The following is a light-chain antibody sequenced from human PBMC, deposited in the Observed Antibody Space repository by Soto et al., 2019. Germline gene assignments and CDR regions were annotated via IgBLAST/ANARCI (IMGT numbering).Light chain of an antibody. CDR2: GAS. CDR3: QQRSNWPRT. CDR1: QSVSSN. J-gene: IGKJ1*01. Sequence: EIRMTQSPATLSVSPGERATLSCRASQSVSSNLAWYQQKPGQAPRLLIYGASTRATGIPARFSGSGSGTEFTLTISSLEPEDFAVYYCQQRSNWPRTFGQGTKVDIK. V-gene: IGKV3-15*01.